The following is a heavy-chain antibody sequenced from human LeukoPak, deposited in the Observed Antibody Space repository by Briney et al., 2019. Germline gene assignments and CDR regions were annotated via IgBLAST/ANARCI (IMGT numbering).Heavy chain of an antibody. CDR2: ISWNSGSI. CDR1: GFTFDDYA. J-gene: IGHJ4*02. Sequence: PGRSLRLSCAASGFTFDDYATHWVRQAPGKGLEWVSGISWNSGSIGYADSVKGRFTISRDNAKNSLYLQMNSLRAEDTALYYCAKDSGGYSDYWGQGTLVTVSS. D-gene: IGHD2-21*01. V-gene: IGHV3-9*01. CDR3: AKDSGGYSDY.